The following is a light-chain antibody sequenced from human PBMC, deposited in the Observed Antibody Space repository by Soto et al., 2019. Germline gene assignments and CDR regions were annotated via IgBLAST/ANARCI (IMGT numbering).Light chain of an antibody. Sequence: QSVLTQPPSVSGAPGQRVTISCTGTNSNIGAGYAVHWYQQFPGTAPQLLIYSNNQRPSGVPDRFSGSKSGTSASLAISGLRSEDEADYYCAAWDDSLSGWVFGGGTKLTVL. V-gene: IGLV1-47*02. CDR3: AAWDDSLSGWV. J-gene: IGLJ3*02. CDR2: SNN. CDR1: NSNIGAGYA.